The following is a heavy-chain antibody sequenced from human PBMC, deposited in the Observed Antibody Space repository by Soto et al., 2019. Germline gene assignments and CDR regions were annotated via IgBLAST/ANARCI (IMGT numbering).Heavy chain of an antibody. CDR1: GFTFSSYA. CDR2: ISGSGGST. D-gene: IGHD1-20*01. Sequence: EVQLLESGGGLVQPGGSLRLSCAASGFTFSSYAMSWVRQAPGKGLEWVSAISGSGGSTYYADSVKGRFTISRDNSKNTLYLQMNSLRAEDTAVYYCARRYNWNHISYWYFDLWGRGTLVTVSS. V-gene: IGHV3-23*01. J-gene: IGHJ2*01. CDR3: ARRYNWNHISYWYFDL.